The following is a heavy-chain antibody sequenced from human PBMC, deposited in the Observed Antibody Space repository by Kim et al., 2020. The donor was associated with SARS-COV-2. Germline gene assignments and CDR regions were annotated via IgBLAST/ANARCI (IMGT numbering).Heavy chain of an antibody. D-gene: IGHD6-6*01. CDR1: GYTLSEVP. J-gene: IGHJ4*02. V-gene: IGHV1-24*01. CDR2: FDPKVGET. Sequence: ASVKVSCKVSGYTLSEVPIHWVRLAPGKGLEWMGGFDPKVGETLYGEIVHGRVAFTGDTSTHTALMELSRLESEDTAMYFCTAETSPTRPFEFWGQGSLV. CDR3: TAETSPTRPFEF.